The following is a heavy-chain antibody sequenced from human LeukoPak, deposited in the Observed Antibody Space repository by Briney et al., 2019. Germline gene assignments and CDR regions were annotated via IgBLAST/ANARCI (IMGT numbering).Heavy chain of an antibody. J-gene: IGHJ4*02. CDR1: GGSISSGGYY. CDR3: ARAYSAGYCSSTSCYRGGSFDY. D-gene: IGHD2-2*01. Sequence: PSETLSLTCTVSGGSISSGGYYWSWIRQPPGKGLEWIGYIYHSGSTYYNPSLKSRVTISVDRSKNQFSLKLSSVTAADTAVYYCARAYSAGYCSSTSCYRGGSFDYWGQGTLVTVSS. CDR2: IYHSGST. V-gene: IGHV4-30-2*01.